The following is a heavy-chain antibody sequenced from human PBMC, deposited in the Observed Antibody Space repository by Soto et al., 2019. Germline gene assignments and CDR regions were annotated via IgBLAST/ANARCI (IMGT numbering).Heavy chain of an antibody. CDR3: AARYFRSGHRTDTRLDY. J-gene: IGHJ4*02. CDR1: GDSINSSHL. CDR2: SSHSGST. Sequence: SETLSLTCAASGDSINSSHLWSWRHHPPGKGLEWIDQSSHSGSTNYNPSLKSRFTISVDKSKNHLSLKVTSVTAADTAVYYCAARYFRSGHRTDTRLDYWGQGTLVTVSS. D-gene: IGHD3-3*01. V-gene: IGHV4-4*02.